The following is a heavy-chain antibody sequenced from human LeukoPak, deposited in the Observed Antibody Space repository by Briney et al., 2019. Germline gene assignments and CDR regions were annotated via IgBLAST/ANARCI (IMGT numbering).Heavy chain of an antibody. D-gene: IGHD3-10*01. J-gene: IGHJ4*02. V-gene: IGHV1-2*02. CDR2: IDPNSGAT. CDR3: ARDNYGRLDY. Sequence: ASVKVSCKPCGYTFPYYIHWVRQAPGQGLEWTGWIDPNSGATISAHTFQGRVSMTKDTSFTTVYMELSTLKSDDTAVYYCARDNYGRLDYWGQGSLVTVSS. CDR1: GYTFPYY.